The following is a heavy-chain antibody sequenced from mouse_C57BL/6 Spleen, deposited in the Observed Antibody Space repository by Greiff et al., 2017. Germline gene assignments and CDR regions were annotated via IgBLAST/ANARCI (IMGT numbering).Heavy chain of an antibody. Sequence: QVQLKQPGAELVKPGASVKMSCKASGYTFTSYWITWVKQRPGQGLEWIGDIYPGSGSTNYNEKFNSKATLTVDTSSSTAYMQLSSLTSEDSAVYYCARHYYGSSHWYFDVWGTGTTVTVSS. CDR1: GYTFTSYW. J-gene: IGHJ1*03. CDR3: ARHYYGSSHWYFDV. V-gene: IGHV1-55*01. D-gene: IGHD1-1*01. CDR2: IYPGSGST.